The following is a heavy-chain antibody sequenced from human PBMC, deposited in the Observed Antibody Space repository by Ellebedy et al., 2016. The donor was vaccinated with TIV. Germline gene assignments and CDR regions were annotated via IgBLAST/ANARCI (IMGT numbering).Heavy chain of an antibody. Sequence: SLKISCAASGFTFNDYAMHWVRQAPGKGLEWVSGISWNSGSIVYADSVKGRFTISRDNAKNSMYLQMNSLRVEDMALYYCAKWESAGLLPTYFQHWGQGTLVTVSS. CDR1: GFTFNDYA. D-gene: IGHD3-22*01. CDR2: ISWNSGSI. J-gene: IGHJ1*01. V-gene: IGHV3-9*03. CDR3: AKWESAGLLPTYFQH.